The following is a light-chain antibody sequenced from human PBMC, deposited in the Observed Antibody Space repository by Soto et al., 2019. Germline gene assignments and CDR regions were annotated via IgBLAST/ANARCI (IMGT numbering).Light chain of an antibody. V-gene: IGLV2-14*01. J-gene: IGLJ3*02. CDR3: SSYTSSSSWV. CDR1: SSDVGAYNY. Sequence: QSALTQPASVSGSPGQSITISCTGTSSDVGAYNYVSWYQQHSGKAPKLIIYEVTNRPSGASNRFSASKSGNTASLTIFGLQAEDEADYCCSSYTSSSSWVFGGGTKLTVL. CDR2: EVT.